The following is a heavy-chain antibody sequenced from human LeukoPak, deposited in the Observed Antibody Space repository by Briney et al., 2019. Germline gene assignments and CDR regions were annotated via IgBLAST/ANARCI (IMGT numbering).Heavy chain of an antibody. J-gene: IGHJ4*02. CDR1: GGSMTDYY. CDR3: ANSMATIARFDF. V-gene: IGHV4-59*01. D-gene: IGHD5-12*01. CDR2: IYYSGST. Sequence: SETLSLTCTVSGGSMTDYYWSWIRQPPGKGLEWIGYIYYSGSTNYNPSLKSRVTISVDTSKSQFSLKLSSVTAADTAVYYCANSMATIARFDFWGQGTLVTVSS.